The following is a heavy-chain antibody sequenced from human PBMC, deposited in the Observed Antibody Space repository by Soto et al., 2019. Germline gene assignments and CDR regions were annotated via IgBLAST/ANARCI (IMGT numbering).Heavy chain of an antibody. D-gene: IGHD6-25*01. V-gene: IGHV3-30*18. CDR3: AKEADQGAASYYFDN. CDR1: GFTFSRYG. J-gene: IGHJ4*02. CDR2: ISYDGGDK. Sequence: PGGSLRLSCAASGFTFSRYGMHLVRQAPGKGLEWVAVISYDGGDKHYADSVKGRFTISRDNSKNTLYLQMNSLRAEDRAVYYCAKEADQGAASYYFDNWAQGTMVTVSS.